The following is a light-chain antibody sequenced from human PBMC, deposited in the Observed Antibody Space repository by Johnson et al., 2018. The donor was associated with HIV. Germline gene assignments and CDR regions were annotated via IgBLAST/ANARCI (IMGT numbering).Light chain of an antibody. Sequence: QSVLTQPPSVSAAPGQKVTISCSGSSSNIGNNFVSWYQEFPGAAPKLLIYENHKRPSGIPDRFSGSKSGPSATLGITGLQNGDEDDYYCGTWDSSLSLFVFGTGTKVTVL. CDR1: SSNIGNNF. J-gene: IGLJ1*01. CDR2: ENH. V-gene: IGLV1-51*02. CDR3: GTWDSSLSLFV.